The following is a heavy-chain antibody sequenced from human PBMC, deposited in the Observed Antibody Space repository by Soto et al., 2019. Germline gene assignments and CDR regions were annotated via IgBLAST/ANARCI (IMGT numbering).Heavy chain of an antibody. J-gene: IGHJ6*02. CDR2: INHSGST. Sequence: LETLSLTCAVYGGSCSGYYWSWIRQPPGKGLEWIGEINHSGSTNYNPSLKSRVTISVDTSKNQFSLKLSSVTAADTAVYYCARGRSNYYYYYVMDVWGQGTTVTVSS. CDR3: ARGRSNYYYYYVMDV. V-gene: IGHV4-34*01. CDR1: GGSCSGYY.